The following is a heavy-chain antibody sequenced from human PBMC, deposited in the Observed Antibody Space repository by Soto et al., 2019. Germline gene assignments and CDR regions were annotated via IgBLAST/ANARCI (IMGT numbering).Heavy chain of an antibody. J-gene: IGHJ6*02. Sequence: QVQLVQSGAEVKKPGASVKVSCKASGYTFTGYDINWVRQATGQGLEWMGWMNPNSGNTGSAQKFQGRVTMTRNTSISTSYMELSSLTSEDTAVYSRARENTSYGMDVWGQGTTVTVSS. CDR3: ARENTSYGMDV. V-gene: IGHV1-8*01. CDR1: GYTFTGYD. CDR2: MNPNSGNT.